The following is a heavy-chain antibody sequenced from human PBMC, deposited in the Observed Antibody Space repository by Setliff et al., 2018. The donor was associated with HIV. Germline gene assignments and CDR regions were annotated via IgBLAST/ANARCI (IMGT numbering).Heavy chain of an antibody. Sequence: SETLSLTCAVYDGSFSGYYWIWIRQPPGKGPEWIGEITHSGRTNYNPSLKSRVTISVDTSKNQFSLKLSSVTAADTAVYYCARDDYLDSSGYEGASYWGRGTLVTVSS. CDR2: ITHSGRT. CDR3: ARDDYLDSSGYEGASY. J-gene: IGHJ4*02. CDR1: DGSFSGYY. V-gene: IGHV4-34*01. D-gene: IGHD3-22*01.